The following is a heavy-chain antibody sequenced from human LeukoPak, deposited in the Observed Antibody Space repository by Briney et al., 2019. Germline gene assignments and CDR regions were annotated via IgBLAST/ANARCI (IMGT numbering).Heavy chain of an antibody. J-gene: IGHJ5*02. CDR3: ARSYGPEIAAAVPGA. V-gene: IGHV4-34*01. CDR2: INHSGST. D-gene: IGHD6-13*01. Sequence: SETLSLTCAVYGGSFSGYYWSRIRQPPGKGLEWIGEINHSGSTNYNPSLKSRVTISVDTSKNQFSLKLSSVTAADRAVYYCARSYGPEIAAAVPGAWGQGTLVTVYS. CDR1: GGSFSGYY.